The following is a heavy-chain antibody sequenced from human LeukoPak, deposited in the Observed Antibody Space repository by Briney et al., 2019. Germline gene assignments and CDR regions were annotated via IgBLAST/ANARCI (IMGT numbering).Heavy chain of an antibody. V-gene: IGHV3-30-3*01. J-gene: IGHJ5*02. CDR3: ARVPAAMIWWFDP. D-gene: IGHD2-2*01. CDR1: GFTFSNAW. Sequence: PGGSLRLSCAASGFTFSNAWMNWVRQAPGKGLEWVAVISYDGSNKYYADSVKGRFTISRDNSKNTLYLQVNSLRAEDTAVYYCARVPAAMIWWFDPWGQGTLVTVSS. CDR2: ISYDGSNK.